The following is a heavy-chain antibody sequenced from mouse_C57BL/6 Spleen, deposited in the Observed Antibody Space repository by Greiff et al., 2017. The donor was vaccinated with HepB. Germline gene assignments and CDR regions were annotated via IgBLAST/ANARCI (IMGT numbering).Heavy chain of an antibody. CDR3: ARTIHVYYGSSYVGY. CDR2: IDPANGNT. V-gene: IGHV14-3*01. D-gene: IGHD1-1*01. J-gene: IGHJ2*01. CDR1: GFNIKNTY. Sequence: EVQLQESVAELVRPGASVKLSCTASGFNIKNTYMHWVKQRPEQGLEWIGRIDPANGNTKYAPKFQGKATITADTSSNTAYLQLSSLTSEDTAIYYWARTIHVYYGSSYVGYWGQGTTLTVSS.